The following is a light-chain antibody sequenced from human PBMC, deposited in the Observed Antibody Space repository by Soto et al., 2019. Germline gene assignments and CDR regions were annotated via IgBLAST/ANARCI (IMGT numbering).Light chain of an antibody. CDR1: SSDVGGYNF. V-gene: IGLV2-8*01. Sequence: QSALTQPPSASGSPGQSVTISCTGTSSDVGGYNFVSWYQQHPGKPPKLMIYEGSGRPSGVPDRFPGSKSGNTASLTVSGLQSEYEADYYCCPYAGSNIVVFGRGTKLTVL. J-gene: IGLJ2*01. CDR3: CPYAGSNIVV. CDR2: EGS.